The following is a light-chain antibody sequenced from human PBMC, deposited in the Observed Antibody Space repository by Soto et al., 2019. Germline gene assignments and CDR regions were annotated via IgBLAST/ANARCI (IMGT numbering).Light chain of an antibody. CDR2: DAS. CDR3: QQYNSYSWT. Sequence: DIQMTHSPSSLSSSVVYRVSITCGASQSISSYLNWYQQKPGKAPKLLIYDASSLESGVPSRFSGSGSGTEFTLTISSLQPDDFATYYCQQYNSYSWTLGQGTKVDIK. V-gene: IGKV1-5*01. J-gene: IGKJ1*01. CDR1: QSISSY.